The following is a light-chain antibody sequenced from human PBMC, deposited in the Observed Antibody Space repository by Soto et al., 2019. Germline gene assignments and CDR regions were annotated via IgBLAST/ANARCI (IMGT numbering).Light chain of an antibody. CDR2: DAS. CDR3: QQYNSYSTRT. Sequence: DIQMTQSPSTLSASVGDRVTITCRASQSISSWLAWYQQKPGKAPKLRIYDASRLESGVTSRFSGSGSGTEFTLTIRRLQPDDFATYYCQQYNSYSTRTFGQGTKVEIK. J-gene: IGKJ1*01. CDR1: QSISSW. V-gene: IGKV1-5*01.